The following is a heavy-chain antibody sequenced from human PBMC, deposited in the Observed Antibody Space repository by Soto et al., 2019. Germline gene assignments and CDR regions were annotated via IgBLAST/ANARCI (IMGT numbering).Heavy chain of an antibody. V-gene: IGHV4-31*03. CDR3: ARGYCSSTSCPYYWYFDL. CDR2: IYYSGST. Sequence: QVQLQESGPGLVKPSQTLSLTCTVSGGSISSGGYYWSWIRQHPGKGLEWIGYIYYSGSTYYNPSLTSRGTRAVATSKNQFSLKLGSVTAADTAVYYCARGYCSSTSCPYYWYFDLWGRGTLVTVSS. J-gene: IGHJ2*01. CDR1: GGSISSGGYY. D-gene: IGHD2-2*01.